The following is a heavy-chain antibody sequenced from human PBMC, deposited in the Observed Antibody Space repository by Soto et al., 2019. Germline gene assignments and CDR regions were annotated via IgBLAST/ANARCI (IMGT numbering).Heavy chain of an antibody. J-gene: IGHJ3*02. V-gene: IGHV5-51*01. Sequence: GESLKISCKGSGYSFSNYWIGWVRQMPGRGLEWMGNIYPGDSDTRKSPSFQGQVTLSADRSISTAYLQWTILKAPDTAVYYCARRSGYSGDAFDIWGQGTMVTVSS. CDR1: GYSFSNYW. D-gene: IGHD3-3*01. CDR3: ARRSGYSGDAFDI. CDR2: IYPGDSDT.